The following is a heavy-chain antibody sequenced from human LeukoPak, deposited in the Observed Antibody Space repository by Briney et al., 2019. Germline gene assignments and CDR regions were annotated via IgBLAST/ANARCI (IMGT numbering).Heavy chain of an antibody. Sequence: SETLSLTCTVSGGFISSYYWSWIRQPPGKGLEWIGYIYYKGSTYSNPSLKSRVTISVDTSKNQFSLKLTSVIAADTAVYYCARARGTTIDERGAFDIRGQGRMVTISS. D-gene: IGHD5-24*01. CDR3: ARARGTTIDERGAFDI. V-gene: IGHV4-59*01. CDR2: IYYKGST. J-gene: IGHJ3*02. CDR1: GGFISSYY.